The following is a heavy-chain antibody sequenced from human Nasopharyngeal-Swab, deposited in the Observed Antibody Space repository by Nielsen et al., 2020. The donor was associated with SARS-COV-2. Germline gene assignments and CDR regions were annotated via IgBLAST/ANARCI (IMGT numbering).Heavy chain of an antibody. CDR2: ISSSSSYI. Sequence: GESLKISCAAPGFTFSSYSMNWVRQAPGKGLEWVSSISSSSSYIYYADSVKGRFTISRDNAKNSLYLQMNSLRAEDTAVYYCARDYRFGEPYFDYWGQGTLVTVSS. J-gene: IGHJ4*02. CDR1: GFTFSSYS. D-gene: IGHD3-10*01. V-gene: IGHV3-21*01. CDR3: ARDYRFGEPYFDY.